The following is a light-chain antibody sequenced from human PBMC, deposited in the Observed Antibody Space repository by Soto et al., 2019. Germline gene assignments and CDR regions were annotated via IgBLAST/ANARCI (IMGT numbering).Light chain of an antibody. V-gene: IGKV1-6*01. Sequence: AIQVTQSPSSLSASVVDSVTITCLTSQGIRSALGWYQQKPGKVPKLLIYAASTLRSGVPSRFSGSGSGTDFTLTISGLQSEDSAVYFCQQYNNWPFSFGQGARLEIK. J-gene: IGKJ5*01. CDR2: AAS. CDR1: QGIRSA. CDR3: QQYNNWPFS.